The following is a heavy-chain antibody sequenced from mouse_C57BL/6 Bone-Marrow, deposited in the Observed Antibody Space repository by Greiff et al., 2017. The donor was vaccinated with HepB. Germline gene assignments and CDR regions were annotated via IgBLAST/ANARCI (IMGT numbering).Heavy chain of an antibody. CDR1: GYTFTSYW. D-gene: IGHD1-1*01. CDR2: IYPGNSDT. CDR3: TISIYYYGSSPYYFDY. J-gene: IGHJ2*01. V-gene: IGHV1-5*01. Sequence: EVQLQESGTVLARPGASVKMSCKTSGYTFTSYWMHWVKQRPGQGLEWIGAIYPGNSDTSYNQKFKGKAKLTAVTSASTAYMELSSLTNEDSAVYYCTISIYYYGSSPYYFDYWGQGTTLTVSS.